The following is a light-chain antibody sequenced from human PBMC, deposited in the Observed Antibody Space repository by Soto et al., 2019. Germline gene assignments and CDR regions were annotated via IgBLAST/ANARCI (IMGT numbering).Light chain of an antibody. CDR2: DVV. CDR1: SSDFGGFNS. Sequence: QSVLTQPASVSGSPGQSITISCTGTSSDFGGFNSVSWYQLRPGTAPKLILYDVVDRPSGVSYRFSGSKSGNTASLTISGIQAADEADYFCSSYTSTMTNVFGSGTKVTVL. V-gene: IGLV2-14*03. J-gene: IGLJ1*01. CDR3: SSYTSTMTNV.